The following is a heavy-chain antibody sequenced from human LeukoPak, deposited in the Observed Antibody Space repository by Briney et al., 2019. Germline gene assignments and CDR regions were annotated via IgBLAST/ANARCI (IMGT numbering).Heavy chain of an antibody. D-gene: IGHD3-22*01. Sequence: GGSLRLSCAASGFTVSSNYMSWVRQAPGKGLEWVSVIYSGGSTYYADSVKGRFTISRDNSKNTLYLQMNSLRAEDTAVYYCARGSYYYESFDYWGQGTLVTVSS. V-gene: IGHV3-53*01. CDR3: ARGSYYYESFDY. CDR1: GFTVSSNY. CDR2: IYSGGST. J-gene: IGHJ4*02.